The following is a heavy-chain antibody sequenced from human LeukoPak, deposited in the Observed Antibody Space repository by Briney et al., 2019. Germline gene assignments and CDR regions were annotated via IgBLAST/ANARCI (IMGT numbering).Heavy chain of an antibody. J-gene: IGHJ4*02. CDR3: ARGRSTGYPYYFEY. D-gene: IGHD5-12*01. V-gene: IGHV1-8*03. Sequence: ASVKVSCKASGYTFTSYDINWVRQTTGQWLERMGWMNPNSGSTGYAQKFQGRVTITRNTSISTAYMELSGLRSEDTAVYYCARGRSTGYPYYFEYWGQGTLVTVSS. CDR2: MNPNSGST. CDR1: GYTFTSYD.